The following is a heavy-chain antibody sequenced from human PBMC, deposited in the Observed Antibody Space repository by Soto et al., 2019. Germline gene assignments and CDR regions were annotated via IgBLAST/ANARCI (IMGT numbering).Heavy chain of an antibody. J-gene: IGHJ6*02. Sequence: GGSMRLSCAASGFTFTSYGMHWVRQAPGKGLEWMALILHDGSAEYYADSVKGRFTISRDNSKNTLYLQMNSLRAEDTAVYYCARSRDGYSFYFYYGMDGWGQGTTVTVSS. CDR1: GFTFTSYG. D-gene: IGHD4-4*01. CDR2: ILHDGSAE. V-gene: IGHV3-30*03. CDR3: ARSRDGYSFYFYYGMDG.